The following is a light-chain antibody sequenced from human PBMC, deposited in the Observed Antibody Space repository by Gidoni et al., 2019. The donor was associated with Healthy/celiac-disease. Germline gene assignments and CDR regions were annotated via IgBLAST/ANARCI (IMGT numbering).Light chain of an antibody. CDR2: WAS. J-gene: IGKJ5*01. V-gene: IGKV4-1*01. CDR3: QQYYSTPIT. CDR1: QSVLYSSNNKNY. Sequence: DIVMTQSPDSLAVSLGERATLHCKSSQSVLYSSNNKNYLAWYQQKPGQPPKPLIYWASTRESGVPDRFSGSGSGTDFTLTISSLQAEDVAVYYCQQYYSTPITFGQGTRLEIK.